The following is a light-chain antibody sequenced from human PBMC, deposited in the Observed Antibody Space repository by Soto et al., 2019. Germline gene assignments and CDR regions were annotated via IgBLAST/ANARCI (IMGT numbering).Light chain of an antibody. CDR3: SSYTSSSTLSV. CDR1: SSDVGGYNY. CDR2: EVS. J-gene: IGLJ1*01. Sequence: QSALTQPASVSGSPGQSITISCTGTSSDVGGYNYVSWYQQHPGKAPKLMIYEVSNRPSGVSNRFSGSKSGNTASLTISGLQADDEADYYCSSYTSSSTLSVFGTGTKLTVL. V-gene: IGLV2-14*01.